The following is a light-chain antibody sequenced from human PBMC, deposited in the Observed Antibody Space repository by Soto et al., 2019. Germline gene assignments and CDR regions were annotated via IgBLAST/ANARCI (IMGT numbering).Light chain of an antibody. J-gene: IGLJ1*01. V-gene: IGLV2-8*01. CDR3: KSYAGSNTYV. Sequence: QAVLTQPLSASGSPGQSVTISCTGTKNDIAVYDFGSWYQHHPGKVPRLIICEVVHRPSGVPDRFSGSKSGKTASLTVSGLQAADEADYFCKSYAGSNTYVFGSGTKVA. CDR2: EVV. CDR1: KNDIAVYDF.